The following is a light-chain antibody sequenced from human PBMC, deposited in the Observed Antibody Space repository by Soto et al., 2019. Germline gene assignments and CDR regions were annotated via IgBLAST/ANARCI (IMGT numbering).Light chain of an antibody. CDR1: SSNIGSNT. J-gene: IGLJ2*01. V-gene: IGLV1-44*01. Sequence: QSVLTQPPSASGTPGQRVTISCSGSSSNIGSNTVNWYQQLTGTAPKLLIYSNNQRPSGVPDRFSGSKSGTSASLAISGLQSEHEAYYYCAAWDDSLNGPVFGGGTKLTVL. CDR3: AAWDDSLNGPV. CDR2: SNN.